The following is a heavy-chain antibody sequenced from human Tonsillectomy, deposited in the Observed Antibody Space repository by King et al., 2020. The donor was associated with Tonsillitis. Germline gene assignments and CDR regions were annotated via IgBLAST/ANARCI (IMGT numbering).Heavy chain of an antibody. CDR2: IYSGVST. Sequence: DVQLVESGGGLIQPGGSLRLSCAASGFTVSSNYMSWVRQAPGKGLEWVSVIYSGVSTYYADSVKGRFTISRDNSKNTLYLQMNSLRAEDTAVYYCARAAGGYSYGSYWYFDLWGRGTLVTVSS. V-gene: IGHV3-53*01. CDR3: ARAAGGYSYGSYWYFDL. CDR1: GFTVSSNY. D-gene: IGHD5-18*01. J-gene: IGHJ2*01.